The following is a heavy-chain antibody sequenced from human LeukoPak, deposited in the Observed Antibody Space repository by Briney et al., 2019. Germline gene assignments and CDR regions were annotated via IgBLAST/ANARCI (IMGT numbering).Heavy chain of an antibody. CDR3: ARDAYYDSTGLSAFDI. Sequence: PGGSLRLSCAVSGFTFSSYGMHWVRQAPGKGLEWVAVIWYDGSNKYYADSVKGRFTISRDNSKNTPYLQMNSLRAEDTAVYYRARDAYYDSTGLSAFDIWGQGTMVTVSS. V-gene: IGHV3-33*01. CDR1: GFTFSSYG. J-gene: IGHJ3*02. CDR2: IWYDGSNK. D-gene: IGHD3-22*01.